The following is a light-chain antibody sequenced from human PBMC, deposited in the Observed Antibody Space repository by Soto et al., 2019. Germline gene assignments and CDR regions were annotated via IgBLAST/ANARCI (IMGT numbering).Light chain of an antibody. V-gene: IGLV2-8*01. CDR3: ASYAGSINWV. CDR1: GSDVGGYNY. Sequence: QSALTQPPSASGSPGQSVTISCTGTGSDVGGYNYVSWYQQHPGKAPKLMVFEVSKRPSGVPDRFSGSKSGNTASLTVSGLQAEDEADYYCASYAGSINWVFGGGTKLTVL. J-gene: IGLJ3*02. CDR2: EVS.